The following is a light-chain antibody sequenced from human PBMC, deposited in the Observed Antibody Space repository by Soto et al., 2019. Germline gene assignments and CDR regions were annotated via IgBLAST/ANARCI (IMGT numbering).Light chain of an antibody. J-gene: IGKJ3*01. CDR2: GAS. CDR3: HQYGSSPLT. V-gene: IGKV3-20*01. CDR1: QSVTSSF. Sequence: EIVLTQSPGTLSLSPGERAILTCRASQSVTSSFLAWYQQRPGQAPRLLIYGASTRASGIPDRFSGSGSGTDFTLIISRLAPEGFAMYYCHQYGSSPLTFGPGTKVDIK.